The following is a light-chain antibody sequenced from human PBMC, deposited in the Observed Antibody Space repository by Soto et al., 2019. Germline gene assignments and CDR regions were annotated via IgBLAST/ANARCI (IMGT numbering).Light chain of an antibody. CDR3: SSYTGSSQGV. V-gene: IGLV2-14*01. Sequence: QSALTQPASVSGSPGQSITISCTATNSDFGAYNSVSWYQHHPGKAPKLMIYEVSNRPSGVSNRFSGSKSGNTASLTISGLQAEDEADYYCSSYTGSSQGVFGGGTKLTV. CDR1: NSDFGAYNS. CDR2: EVS. J-gene: IGLJ3*02.